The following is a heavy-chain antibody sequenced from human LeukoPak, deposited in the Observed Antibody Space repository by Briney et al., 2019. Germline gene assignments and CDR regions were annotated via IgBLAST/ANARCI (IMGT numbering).Heavy chain of an antibody. CDR2: MSGSGGST. Sequence: GSLRLSCAASGFTFSSYEMNWVRQAPGKGLEWVSAMSGSGGSTFYADSVKGRFTISRDNSKNTLYLQMNSLRAEDSAVFYCAKDSGAWGFDTWGQGTLVTVSS. CDR1: GFTFSSYE. J-gene: IGHJ5*02. CDR3: AKDSGAWGFDT. V-gene: IGHV3-23*01.